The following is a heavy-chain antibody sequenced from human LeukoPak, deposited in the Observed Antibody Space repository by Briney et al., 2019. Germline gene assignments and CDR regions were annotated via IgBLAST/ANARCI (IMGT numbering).Heavy chain of an antibody. D-gene: IGHD3-10*01. CDR2: IYASGST. V-gene: IGHV4-4*07. J-gene: IGHJ4*02. CDR1: GGSISNYY. Sequence: SETLSLTCTVSGGSISNYYWSWIRQPAGMGLEWIGRIYASGSTNYNPSLKSRVTMPVDTSNNQFSFNLSSVTAADTAVYYCARTSARGAQFDYWGQGTLVTVSS. CDR3: ARTSARGAQFDY.